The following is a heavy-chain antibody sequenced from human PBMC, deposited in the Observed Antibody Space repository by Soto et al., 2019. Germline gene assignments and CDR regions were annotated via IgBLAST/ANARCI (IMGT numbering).Heavy chain of an antibody. Sequence: LRLSCAASGFTFSSYAMSWVRQAPGKGLEWVSAISGSGGSTYYADSVKGRFTISRDNSKNTLYLQMNSLRAEDTAVYYCAKGMYYDFWSGLLRAVMYVWGHDPRVIVSS. D-gene: IGHD3-3*01. CDR2: ISGSGGST. V-gene: IGHV3-23*01. CDR3: AKGMYYDFWSGLLRAVMYV. J-gene: IGHJ6*02. CDR1: GFTFSSYA.